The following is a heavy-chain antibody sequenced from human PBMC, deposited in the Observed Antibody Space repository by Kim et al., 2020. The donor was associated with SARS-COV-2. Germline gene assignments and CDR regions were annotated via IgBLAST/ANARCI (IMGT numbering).Heavy chain of an antibody. CDR2: INHSGST. J-gene: IGHJ6*02. CDR1: GGSFSGYY. V-gene: IGHV4-34*01. CDR3: ARGSRGATIKYYYERPRYYYGMDV. D-gene: IGHD3-22*01. Sequence: SETLSLTCAVYGGSFSGYYWSWIRQPPGKGLEWIGEINHSGSTNYNPSLKSRVTISVDTSKNQFSLKLSSVTAADTAVYYCARGSRGATIKYYYERPRYYYGMDVWGQGTTVTVSS.